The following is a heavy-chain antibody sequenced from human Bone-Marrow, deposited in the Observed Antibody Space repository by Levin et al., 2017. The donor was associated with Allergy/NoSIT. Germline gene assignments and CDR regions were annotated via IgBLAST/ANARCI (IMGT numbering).Heavy chain of an antibody. CDR2: ISSSGSTI. CDR3: ARQRGNFWSGYNYFDY. CDR1: GFTFSSYE. D-gene: IGHD3-3*01. J-gene: IGHJ4*02. V-gene: IGHV3-48*03. Sequence: GESLKISCAASGFTFSSYEMNWVRQAPGKGLEWVSYISSSGSTIYYADSVKGRFTISRDNAKNSLYLQMNSLRAEDTAVYYCARQRGNFWSGYNYFDYWGQGTLVTVSS.